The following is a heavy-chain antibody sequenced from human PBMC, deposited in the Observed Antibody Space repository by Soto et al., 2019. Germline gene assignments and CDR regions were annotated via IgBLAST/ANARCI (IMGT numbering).Heavy chain of an antibody. CDR1: GFTFSGSA. V-gene: IGHV3-73*02. CDR3: SRQKDGGDYIYYYAMDV. CDR2: IRSKPNTYAT. Sequence: EVHLVESGGGLVQPGGSLKLSCAASGFTFSGSAMHWVRQASGKGLEWVGRIRSKPNTYATAYAASVKGRFTISRDDSKKTAYLQMNSLKTEDTAVYYCSRQKDGGDYIYYYAMDVWGQGTTVTVSS. J-gene: IGHJ6*02.